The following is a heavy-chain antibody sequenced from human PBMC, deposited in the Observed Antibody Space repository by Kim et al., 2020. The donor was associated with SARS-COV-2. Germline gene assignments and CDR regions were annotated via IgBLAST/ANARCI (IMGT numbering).Heavy chain of an antibody. Sequence: GGTLRLSCAASGFTFSDYYMSWIRQAPGKALEWVSYISSSVSTIYYAESVKGRFTIYRDNVKNSLYLQMNSLRAEDTAVYYCARGSTSCNYWGQGNLVTVSS. CDR3: ARGSTSCNY. CDR2: ISSSVSTI. J-gene: IGHJ4*02. D-gene: IGHD2-2*01. CDR1: GFTFSDYY. V-gene: IGHV3-11*01.